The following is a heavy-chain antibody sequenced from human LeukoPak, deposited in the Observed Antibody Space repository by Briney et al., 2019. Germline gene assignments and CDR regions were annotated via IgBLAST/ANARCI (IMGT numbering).Heavy chain of an antibody. CDR3: TIFGVVTNNWFDP. Sequence: PGGSLRLSCAASGFTFSSYAMSWVRQAPGKGLEWVSAISGSGGSTYYADSVKGRFTISRDNSKNTLYLQMNSLRAEDTAVYHCTIFGVVTNNWFDPWGQGTLVTVSS. CDR1: GFTFSSYA. J-gene: IGHJ5*02. CDR2: ISGSGGST. V-gene: IGHV3-23*01. D-gene: IGHD3-3*01.